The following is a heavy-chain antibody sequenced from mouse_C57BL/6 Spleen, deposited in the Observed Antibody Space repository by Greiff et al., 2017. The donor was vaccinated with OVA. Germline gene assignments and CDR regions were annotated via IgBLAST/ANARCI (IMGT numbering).Heavy chain of an antibody. CDR2: IYWDDDK. CDR3: ARDYYGSFYYFDY. D-gene: IGHD1-1*01. V-gene: IGHV8-12*01. J-gene: IGHJ2*01. Sequence: QVTLKVSGPGILQSSQTLSLTCSFSGFSLSTSGMGVSWIRQPSGKGLEWLAHIYWDDDKRYNPSLKSRLTISKDTSRNQVFLKITSVDTADTATYYCARDYYGSFYYFDYWGQGTTLTVSS. CDR1: GFSLSTSGMG.